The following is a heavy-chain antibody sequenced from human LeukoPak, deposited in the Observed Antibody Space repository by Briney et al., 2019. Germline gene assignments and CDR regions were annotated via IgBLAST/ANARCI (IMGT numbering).Heavy chain of an antibody. J-gene: IGHJ3*02. Sequence: QTGGSLRLSCAASGFTVSSNYMSWVRQAPGKGLEWVSVIYSGGSTYYADSVKGRFTISRHNSKNTLYLQMNSLRAEDTAVYYCGRARIAAAVEAFDIWGQGTMVTVSS. V-gene: IGHV3-53*04. CDR1: GFTVSSNY. CDR2: IYSGGST. CDR3: GRARIAAAVEAFDI. D-gene: IGHD6-13*01.